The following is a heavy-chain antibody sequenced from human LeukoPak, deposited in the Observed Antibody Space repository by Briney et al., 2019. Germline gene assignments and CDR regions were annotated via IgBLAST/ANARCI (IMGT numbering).Heavy chain of an antibody. D-gene: IGHD4-17*01. CDR2: IYYSGST. V-gene: IGHV4-59*01. Sequence: PSETLSLTCTVSGGSISSYYWSWIRQPPGKGLEWIGYIYYSGSTNYNPSLEGRVTISVDTSKNQFSLRLSSVTAADTALYYCARDTVTLIVNRAFDMGGQGTMVTVSS. CDR1: GGSISSYY. CDR3: ARDTVTLIVNRAFDM. J-gene: IGHJ3*02.